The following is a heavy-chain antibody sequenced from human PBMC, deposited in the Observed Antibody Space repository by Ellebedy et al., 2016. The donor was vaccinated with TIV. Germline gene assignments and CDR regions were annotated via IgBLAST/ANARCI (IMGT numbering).Heavy chain of an antibody. D-gene: IGHD5-18*01. V-gene: IGHV3-21*01. CDR1: GFTFSSYS. CDR3: AREPGGYSYGVDY. Sequence: GESLKISCAASGFTFSSYSMNWVRQAPGKGLEWVSSISSSSSYIYYADSVKGRFTISRDNAKNSLYLQMNSLRAEDTAVYYCAREPGGYSYGVDYWGQGTLVTVSS. CDR2: ISSSSSYI. J-gene: IGHJ4*02.